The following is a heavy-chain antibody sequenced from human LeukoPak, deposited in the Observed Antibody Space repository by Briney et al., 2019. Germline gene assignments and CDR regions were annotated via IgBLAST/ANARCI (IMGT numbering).Heavy chain of an antibody. D-gene: IGHD3-3*01. V-gene: IGHV4-59*01. CDR2: IYYSGST. J-gene: IGHJ6*02. CDR3: ARSEGYDFWSGYPYYYYGMDV. CDR1: GGSISSYY. Sequence: SETLSLTCTVSGGSISSYYWSWIRQPPGKGLEWIGYIYYSGSTNYNPPLKSRVTISVDTSKNQFSLKLSSVTAADTAVYYCARSEGYDFWSGYPYYYYGMDVWGQGTTVTVSS.